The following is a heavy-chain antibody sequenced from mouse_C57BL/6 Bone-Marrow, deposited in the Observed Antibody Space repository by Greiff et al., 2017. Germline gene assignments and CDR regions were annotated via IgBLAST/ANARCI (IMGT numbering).Heavy chain of an antibody. J-gene: IGHJ2*01. CDR2: ITPNNGGT. CDR1: GYTFTDYY. Sequence: EVQLQQSGPELVKPGASVKLSCKASGYTFTDYYMNWVKQSPGKSLEWIGDITPNNGGTSYTQKFKGKATLPVDKSSSTAYMELRSLTSEDSAVYYCARDYYGSSYGGYFDYWGQGTTLTVSS. V-gene: IGHV1-26*01. CDR3: ARDYYGSSYGGYFDY. D-gene: IGHD1-1*01.